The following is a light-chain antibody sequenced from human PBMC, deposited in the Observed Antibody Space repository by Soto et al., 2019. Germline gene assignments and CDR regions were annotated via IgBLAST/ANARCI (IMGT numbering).Light chain of an antibody. V-gene: IGLV1-44*01. J-gene: IGLJ1*01. CDR2: SSN. Sequence: QSVLTQPPSASGTPGQTVTISCSGTTSNIGIYAVNWYRQLPGTAPKLLIFSSNQRPSGVPDRFSASKSGTSASLAISGLKSDDEADYYCAAWDDSLSGRVFGGGTKVTVL. CDR1: TSNIGIYA. CDR3: AAWDDSLSGRV.